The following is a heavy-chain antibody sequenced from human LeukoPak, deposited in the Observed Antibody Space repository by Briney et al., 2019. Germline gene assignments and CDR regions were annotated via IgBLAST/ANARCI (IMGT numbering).Heavy chain of an antibody. D-gene: IGHD3-22*01. CDR1: GGSFSGYY. CDR2: INHSGST. CDR3: ARSPYYYIDAFDI. V-gene: IGHV4-34*01. J-gene: IGHJ3*02. Sequence: SETLSLTCAAYGGSFSGYYWSWIRQPPGKGLEWIGEINHSGSTNYNPSLKSRVTISVDTSKNQFSLKLSSVTAADTAVYYCARSPYYYIDAFDIWGQGTMVTVSS.